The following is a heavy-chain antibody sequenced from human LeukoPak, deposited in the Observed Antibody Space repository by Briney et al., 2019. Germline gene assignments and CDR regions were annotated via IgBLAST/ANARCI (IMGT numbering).Heavy chain of an antibody. CDR3: ARDRGGDHCFDY. Sequence: SETLSLTCTVSGASISSQYWSWIRQPPGKELEWIGYIYYSGSTNYNPSLKSRVTISVDTSKNQFSLNLSSVTAADTAVYYCARDRGGDHCFDYWGQGTLVTVSS. J-gene: IGHJ4*02. D-gene: IGHD2-21*02. CDR2: IYYSGST. CDR1: GASISSQY. V-gene: IGHV4-59*11.